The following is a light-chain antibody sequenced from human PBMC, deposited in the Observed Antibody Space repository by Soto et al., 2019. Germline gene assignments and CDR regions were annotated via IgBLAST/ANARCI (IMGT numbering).Light chain of an antibody. CDR3: YSYVGGIS. V-gene: IGLV2-23*02. CDR1: SSDVGSHNF. J-gene: IGLJ2*01. Sequence: QSALTQPASVSGSPGQSIAISCTGTSSDVGSHNFVSWYQQHPGKVPKLIIYEVSKRPSGVSNRFSGSKSGNTASLTISGLQAEDDADYYCYSYVGGISFGGGTQLTVL. CDR2: EVS.